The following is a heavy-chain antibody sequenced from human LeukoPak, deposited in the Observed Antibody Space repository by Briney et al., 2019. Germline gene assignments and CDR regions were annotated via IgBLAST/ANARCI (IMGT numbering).Heavy chain of an antibody. Sequence: GGSLRLSCAASGFTFSNFVMHWVRQTPGKGLEGVAVISYDGSNKYYADSVKGRFTISRDNSKNTLYLQMNSLRAEDTAVYYCARDRAPVVGATRTPRLYWGQGALVTVSS. CDR1: GFTFSNFV. J-gene: IGHJ4*02. CDR3: ARDRAPVVGATRTPRLY. D-gene: IGHD1-26*01. CDR2: ISYDGSNK. V-gene: IGHV3-30*04.